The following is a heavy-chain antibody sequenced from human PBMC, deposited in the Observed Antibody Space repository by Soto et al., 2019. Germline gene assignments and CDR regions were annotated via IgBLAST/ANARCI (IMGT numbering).Heavy chain of an antibody. Sequence: QVQLVQSGAEVKKPGSSVKVSCKASGGTFSSYAISWVRQAPGHGLEWMGGIIPIFGTANYAQKFQGRVTITADESTSTAYMELSSLRSEDTAVYYCASHGRQLVDYYYGMDVWGQGTTVTVSS. J-gene: IGHJ6*02. V-gene: IGHV1-69*12. CDR1: GGTFSSYA. CDR2: IIPIFGTA. CDR3: ASHGRQLVDYYYGMDV. D-gene: IGHD6-6*01.